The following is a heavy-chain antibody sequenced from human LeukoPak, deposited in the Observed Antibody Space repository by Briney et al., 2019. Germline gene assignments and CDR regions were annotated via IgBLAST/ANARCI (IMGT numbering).Heavy chain of an antibody. CDR2: ISSDARNK. CDR1: GLTISSHG. V-gene: IGHV3-30*18. J-gene: IGHJ4*02. D-gene: IGHD2-2*01. Sequence: GGSLRLSCAASGLTISSHGMHWVRQAPGKGLEWAAVISSDARNKHYADSVKGRFTISTDNSKNTLYLQINSLRAEDTALYYCAKDLSRCSSSSCYEFDSWGRGTLVTVSS. CDR3: AKDLSRCSSSSCYEFDS.